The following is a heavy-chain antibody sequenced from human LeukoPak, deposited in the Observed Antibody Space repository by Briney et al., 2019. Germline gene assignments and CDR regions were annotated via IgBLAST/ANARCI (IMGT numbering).Heavy chain of an antibody. Sequence: ASVKVSCKASGYTFTSYGISWVRQAPGQGLEWMGWISAYNGNTNYAQKLQGRVTMTTDTSTSTAYMELRSLRSDDTAVYYCARVVFSGYDSGSPYNWFDPWGQGTLVTVSS. CDR3: ARVVFSGYDSGSPYNWFDP. D-gene: IGHD5-12*01. V-gene: IGHV1-18*01. J-gene: IGHJ5*02. CDR2: ISAYNGNT. CDR1: GYTFTSYG.